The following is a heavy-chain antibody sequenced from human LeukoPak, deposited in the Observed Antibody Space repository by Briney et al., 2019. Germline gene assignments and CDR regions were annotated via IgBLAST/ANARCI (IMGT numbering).Heavy chain of an antibody. Sequence: NASQTLSLTCTVSGGSISSGSYYWSWIRQPAGKGLEWIGRIYTSGSTNYNPSLKSRVTILVDTTKNQFSLKLSSVTAADTAVYYCARGRVRWFDPWGQGTLVTVSS. J-gene: IGHJ5*02. CDR2: IYTSGST. V-gene: IGHV4-61*02. CDR1: GGSISSGSYY. CDR3: ARGRVRWFDP.